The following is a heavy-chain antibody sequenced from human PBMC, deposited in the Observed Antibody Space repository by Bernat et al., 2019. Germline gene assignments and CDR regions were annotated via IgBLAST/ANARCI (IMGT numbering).Heavy chain of an antibody. CDR2: ISISNNYI. V-gene: IGHV3-21*01. J-gene: IGHJ6*02. CDR1: GFTFSTYN. D-gene: IGHD2-15*01. Sequence: VQLVESGGGLVKPGGSLRLSCAASGFTFSTYNMNWVRQAPGKGLEWVSSISISNNYIYYADSVKGRFTISRANANNSLYLQMNSLRAEDTAIYYCARDSCSGGSCYSRAPSYYYGMDVWGQGTTVPVSS. CDR3: ARDSCSGGSCYSRAPSYYYGMDV.